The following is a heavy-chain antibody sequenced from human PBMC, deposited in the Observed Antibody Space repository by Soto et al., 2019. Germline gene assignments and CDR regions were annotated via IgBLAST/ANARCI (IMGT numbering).Heavy chain of an antibody. CDR2: IYYSGST. V-gene: IGHV4-30-4*01. Sequence: PSETLSPTCTVSGGSISSGDYYWSWIRQPPGKGLEWIGYIYYSGSTYYNPSLKSRVTISVDTSKNQFSLKLSSVTAADTAVYYCAREGYYGSGSPLNWFDPWGQGTLVTVSS. CDR3: AREGYYGSGSPLNWFDP. D-gene: IGHD3-10*01. J-gene: IGHJ5*02. CDR1: GGSISSGDYY.